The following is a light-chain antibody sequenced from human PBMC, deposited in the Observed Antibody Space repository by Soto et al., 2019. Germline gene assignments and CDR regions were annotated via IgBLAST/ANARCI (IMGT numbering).Light chain of an antibody. Sequence: EIVLTQSPGTLSLSPGEGATLSCRASQIVSNNYLAWYQQKPGQAPMLLVYGTSRRATGIPDRFIGSGSGTDFTLTISRLEPEDFAVYYCQQYGNSLPWTFGQGTKV. CDR2: GTS. CDR3: QQYGNSLPWT. V-gene: IGKV3-20*01. CDR1: QIVSNNY. J-gene: IGKJ1*01.